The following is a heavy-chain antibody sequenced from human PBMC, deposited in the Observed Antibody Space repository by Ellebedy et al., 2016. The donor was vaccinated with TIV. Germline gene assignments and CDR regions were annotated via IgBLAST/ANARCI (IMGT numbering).Heavy chain of an antibody. V-gene: IGHV4-4*02. CDR2: IFHSGSA. J-gene: IGHJ4*02. CDR3: ARELRGNYFDS. D-gene: IGHD3-16*01. Sequence: SETLSLXXAVSGDSIINSDWWSWVRQPPGKGLEWIGEIFHSGSATYNPSLRSRVTMSVDTSKNQFSLKLTSVTAADTAIYLCARELRGNYFDSWGQGTLVTVSS. CDR1: GDSIINSDW.